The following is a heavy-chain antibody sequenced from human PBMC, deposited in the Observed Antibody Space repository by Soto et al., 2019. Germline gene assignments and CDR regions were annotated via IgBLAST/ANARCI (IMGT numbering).Heavy chain of an antibody. Sequence: GESLKISCKVSGYSFTSYWIGWVRQMPGKGLEWMGIIYPGDSDTRYSPSFQGQVTISADKSISTAYLQWSSLKASDTAMYYCAKGIVDIVDKIGFDYSGQGTLVTVSS. J-gene: IGHJ4*02. CDR3: AKGIVDIVDKIGFDY. CDR2: IYPGDSDT. D-gene: IGHD5-12*01. V-gene: IGHV5-51*01. CDR1: GYSFTSYW.